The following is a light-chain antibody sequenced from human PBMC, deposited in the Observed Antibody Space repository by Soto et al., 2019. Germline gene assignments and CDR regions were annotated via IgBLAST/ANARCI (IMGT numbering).Light chain of an antibody. CDR3: QSYDSSLSGYG. J-gene: IGLJ1*01. CDR2: ENN. V-gene: IGLV1-40*01. CDR1: SSNIGAGYE. Sequence: QSVLTQPPSVSEAPGQRVTISCTGSSSNIGAGYEAHWYQQVPGTAPKLLIYENNNRPSGVPDRFSGSKSGTSASLAITGLQAEDEAEYYCQSYDSSLSGYGFGTGTSSPS.